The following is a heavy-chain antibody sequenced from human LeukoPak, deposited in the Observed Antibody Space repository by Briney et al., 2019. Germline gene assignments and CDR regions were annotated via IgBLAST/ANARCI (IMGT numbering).Heavy chain of an antibody. Sequence: ASVKVSCKASGYTFTGYYMHWVRQAPGQGLEWMGWINPNSGGTNYAQKFQGRVTTTRDTSISTAYMELSRLRSDDTAVYYCARDWSIVGAVLDYWGQGTLVTVSS. CDR1: GYTFTGYY. J-gene: IGHJ4*02. D-gene: IGHD1-26*01. CDR2: INPNSGGT. V-gene: IGHV1-2*02. CDR3: ARDWSIVGAVLDY.